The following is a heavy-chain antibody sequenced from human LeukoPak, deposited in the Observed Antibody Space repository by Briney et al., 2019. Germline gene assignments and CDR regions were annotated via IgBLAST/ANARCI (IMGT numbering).Heavy chain of an antibody. Sequence: ASVKVSCKASGYTFTSYAMHWVRQAPGQRLEWMGWINAGNGNTKYSQKFQGRITITRDTSASTAYMELSSLRSEDTAVYYCARSFDGDYLTGFDPWGQGTLVTVSS. CDR1: GYTFTSYA. CDR3: ARSFDGDYLTGFDP. D-gene: IGHD4-17*01. V-gene: IGHV1-3*01. CDR2: INAGNGNT. J-gene: IGHJ5*02.